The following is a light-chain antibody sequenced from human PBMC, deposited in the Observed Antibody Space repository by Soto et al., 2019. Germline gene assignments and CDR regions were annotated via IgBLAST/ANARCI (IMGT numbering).Light chain of an antibody. CDR2: GVT. J-gene: IGLJ3*02. CDR1: SSDVGAYNY. V-gene: IGLV2-14*03. CDR3: SSFTTNSTTV. Sequence: QSALTQPASVSGSPGQSITISCAGSSSDVGAYNYVSWYQQHPGKAPKLMIYGVTDRPSGISNRFSGSKSGNTASLTISRLQAEDEATYHCSSFTTNSTTVFGGGTKVTVL.